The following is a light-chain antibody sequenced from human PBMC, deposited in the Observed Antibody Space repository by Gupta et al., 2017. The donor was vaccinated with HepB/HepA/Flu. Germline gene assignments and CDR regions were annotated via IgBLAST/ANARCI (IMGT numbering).Light chain of an antibody. CDR1: QTIGNS. V-gene: IGKV3-15*01. Sequence: EIVLTQCPATLSMSPGERVILTCRASQTIGNSIAWYQVKPGQAPRLLIYRAATRDTDVPARFSGSGSGTMFTLTISSLQSEDCALYYCHQYNNWRWTFGQGTKVEIK. CDR2: RAA. CDR3: HQYNNWRWT. J-gene: IGKJ1*01.